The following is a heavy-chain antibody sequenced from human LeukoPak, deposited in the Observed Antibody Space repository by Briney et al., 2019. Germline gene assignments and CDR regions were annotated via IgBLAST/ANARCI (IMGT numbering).Heavy chain of an antibody. CDR3: ARHTTSGWYQVVY. J-gene: IGHJ4*02. CDR1: GGSFSGYY. D-gene: IGHD6-19*01. CDR2: INHSGST. Sequence: SETLSLTCAVYGGSFSGYYWSWIRQPPGKGLEWIGEINHSGSTNYNPSLKSRVTISVDTSKNQFSLKLSSVTAADTAVYYCARHTTSGWYQVVYWGQGTLVTVSS. V-gene: IGHV4-34*01.